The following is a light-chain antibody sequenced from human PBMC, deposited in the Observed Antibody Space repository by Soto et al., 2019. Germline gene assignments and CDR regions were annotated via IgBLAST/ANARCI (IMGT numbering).Light chain of an antibody. CDR2: DAS. Sequence: EIVMTQSPATLSVSPGERATLSCRASQSIGSTLAWYQQKPGQTPRLLIYDASTRATGIPARFSGIGSGTGFTLIISSLQSEDFAVYYCQHYKTWPLSFGGGTKVEI. J-gene: IGKJ4*01. CDR3: QHYKTWPLS. V-gene: IGKV3-15*01. CDR1: QSIGST.